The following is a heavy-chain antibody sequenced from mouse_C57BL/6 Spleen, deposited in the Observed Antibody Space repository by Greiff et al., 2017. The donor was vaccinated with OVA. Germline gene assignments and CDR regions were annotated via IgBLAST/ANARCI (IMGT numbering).Heavy chain of an antibody. CDR1: GYSFTGYY. Sequence: EVQVVESGPELVKPGASVKISCKASGYSFTGYYMNWVKQSPEKSLEWIGEINPSTGGTTYNQKFKAKATLTVDKSSSTAYMQLKSLTSEDSAVYYCARRENYYGRFAYWGQGTLVTVSA. D-gene: IGHD1-1*01. CDR3: ARRENYYGRFAY. CDR2: INPSTGGT. V-gene: IGHV1-42*01. J-gene: IGHJ3*01.